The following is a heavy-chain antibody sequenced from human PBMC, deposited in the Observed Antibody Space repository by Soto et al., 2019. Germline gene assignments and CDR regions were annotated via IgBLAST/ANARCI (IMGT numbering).Heavy chain of an antibody. J-gene: IGHJ4*01. D-gene: IGHD4-17*01. CDR1: GFTFDDYA. CDR2: ITWNSGNI. Sequence: EVQLVESGGGLVRPGRTLRLSCTASGFTFDDYAMHWVRQAPGRCLEWVSGITWNSGNIAYADSVKGRFTIARDDDNTSLYLQMTSLRPEDTALYYCVKDSYADFHRVLSTAEYGLDYWGHGTLVTVSS. CDR3: VKDSYADFHRVLSTAEYGLDY. V-gene: IGHV3-9*01.